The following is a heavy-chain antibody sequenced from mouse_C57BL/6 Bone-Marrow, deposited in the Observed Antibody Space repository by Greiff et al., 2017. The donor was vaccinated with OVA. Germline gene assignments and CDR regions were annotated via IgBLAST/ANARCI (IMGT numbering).Heavy chain of an antibody. CDR2: IYPGSGST. D-gene: IGHD4-1*01. CDR1: GYTFTSYW. J-gene: IGHJ3*01. CDR3: ARSRGNWAWFAY. Sequence: QVQLQQPGAELVKPGASVKMSCKASGYTFTSYWITWVKQRPGQGLEWIGDIYPGSGSTNYNEKFKSKATLTVDTSSSTAYMQLSSLTSEDSAVYYCARSRGNWAWFAYWGQGTLVTVSA. V-gene: IGHV1-55*01.